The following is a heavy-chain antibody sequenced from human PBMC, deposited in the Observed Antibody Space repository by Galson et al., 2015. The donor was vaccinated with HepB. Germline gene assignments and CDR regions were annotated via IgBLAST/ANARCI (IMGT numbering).Heavy chain of an antibody. CDR3: ATGIFEAALDY. V-gene: IGHV1-24*01. J-gene: IGHJ4*02. Sequence: SVKVSCKVSGYTLTELSMHWVRQAPGKGLEWMGNFDPEDGETIYAQKFQGRVTMTKDTSTDTAYMELSSLRSEDTAVYYCATGIFEAALDYWGQGTLVTVSS. D-gene: IGHD3-9*01. CDR2: FDPEDGET. CDR1: GYTLTELS.